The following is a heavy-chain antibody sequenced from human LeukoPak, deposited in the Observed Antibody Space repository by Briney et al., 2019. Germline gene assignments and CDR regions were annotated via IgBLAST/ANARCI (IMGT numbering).Heavy chain of an antibody. D-gene: IGHD3-16*02. CDR1: GYTLTELS. CDR2: FDPEDGET. CDR3: ATVIKFWPLLYFQH. V-gene: IGHV1-24*01. J-gene: IGHJ1*01. Sequence: ASVKVSCKVSGYTLTELSMHWVRQAPGKGLEWMGGFDPEDGETIYAPKFQGRVTMTEDTSTDTAYMELSGLRSEDTAVYYCATVIKFWPLLYFQHWGQGTLVTVSS.